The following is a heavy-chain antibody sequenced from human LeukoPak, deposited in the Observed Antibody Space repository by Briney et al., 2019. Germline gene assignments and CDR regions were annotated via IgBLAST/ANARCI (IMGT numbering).Heavy chain of an antibody. Sequence: PGGSLRLSCAASGFTFSSYAMSWVRQAPGKGLEWVSAISVSGGSTYYPASVKGRFTISRDNAKNTLYLQMNSLRAEDTAVYYCAKPIVGITRGSDYWGQGTLVTVSS. CDR2: ISVSGGST. J-gene: IGHJ4*02. D-gene: IGHD1-26*01. CDR3: AKPIVGITRGSDY. CDR1: GFTFSSYA. V-gene: IGHV3-23*01.